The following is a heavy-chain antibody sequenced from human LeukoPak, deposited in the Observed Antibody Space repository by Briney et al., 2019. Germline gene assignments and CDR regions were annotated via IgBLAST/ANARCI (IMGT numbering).Heavy chain of an antibody. CDR1: GFTFSSYT. CDR3: AELGITMIGGV. J-gene: IGHJ6*04. CDR2: ISSSSSYI. D-gene: IGHD3-10*02. V-gene: IGHV3-21*01. Sequence: GGSLRLSCAASGFTFSSYTMNWVRQAPGKGLEWVSSISSSSSYIYYADSVKGRFTISRGNAKNSLYLQMNSLRAEDTAVYYCAELGITMIGGVWGKGTTVTISS.